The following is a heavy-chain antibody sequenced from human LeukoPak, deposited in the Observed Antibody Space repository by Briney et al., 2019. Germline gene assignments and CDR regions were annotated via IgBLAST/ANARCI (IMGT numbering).Heavy chain of an antibody. CDR1: GFTFSTYA. CDR2: ITSNGGST. Sequence: SGGSLRLSCAASGFTFSTYAMHWVRQAPGKGLEYISGITSNGGSTNYANSVKGRFTISRGNSRNTLYLQMGSLRAEDMAIYYCARDRGYNYGFAFDVWGLGTVVTVSS. CDR3: ARDRGYNYGFAFDV. D-gene: IGHD5-18*01. V-gene: IGHV3-64*01. J-gene: IGHJ3*01.